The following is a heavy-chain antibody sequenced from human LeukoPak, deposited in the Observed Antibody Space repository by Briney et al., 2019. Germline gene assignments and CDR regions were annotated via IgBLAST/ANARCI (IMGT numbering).Heavy chain of an antibody. D-gene: IGHD6-19*01. CDR1: GDSISSGSYY. CDR2: IYTTGST. CDR3: AREGWGHSSGWYGDMGIDY. V-gene: IGHV4-61*02. J-gene: IGHJ4*02. Sequence: SETLSLTCSVSGDSISSGSYYWSWIRQPAGKGLEWIGRIYTTGSTNYNPSLKSRVTISVDTSENQFSLELSSVTAADTAVYYCAREGWGHSSGWYGDMGIDYWGQGTLVTVSS.